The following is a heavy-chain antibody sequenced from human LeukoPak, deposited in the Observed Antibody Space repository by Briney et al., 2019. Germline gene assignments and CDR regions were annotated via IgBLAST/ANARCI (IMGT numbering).Heavy chain of an antibody. V-gene: IGHV4-59*01. CDR1: GGSISSYY. CDR2: IYYSGST. Sequence: SETLSLTCTVSGGSISSYYWTWIRQPPGKGLEWIGYIYYSGSTNYNPSLKSRVTLSVDTSKNQFSLKLRSVTAADTAVYYCARYLVGYSSGWYMFDPWGQGTLVTVSS. CDR3: ARYLVGYSSGWYMFDP. D-gene: IGHD6-19*01. J-gene: IGHJ5*02.